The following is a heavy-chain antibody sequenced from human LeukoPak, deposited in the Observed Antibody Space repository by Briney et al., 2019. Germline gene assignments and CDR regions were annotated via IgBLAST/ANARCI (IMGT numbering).Heavy chain of an antibody. D-gene: IGHD3-10*01. CDR2: IYTSGST. CDR3: ARVVMVRGVIIDAFDI. J-gene: IGHJ3*02. CDR1: GGSISSYY. Sequence: SETLSLTCTVSGGSISSYYWSWIRQPAGKGLEWIGRIYTSGSTNYNPSLKSRVTMSVDTSKNQFSLKLSSVTAADTAVYYCARVVMVRGVIIDAFDIWGQGTMVTVSS. V-gene: IGHV4-4*07.